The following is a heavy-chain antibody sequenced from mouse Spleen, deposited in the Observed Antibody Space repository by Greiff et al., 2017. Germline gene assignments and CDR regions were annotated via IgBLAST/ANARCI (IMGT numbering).Heavy chain of an antibody. CDR1: GYTFTSYG. Sequence: QVQLQQSGAELARPGASVKLSCKASGYTFTSYGISWVKQRTGQGLEWIGEIYPRSGNTYYNEKFKGKATLTADKSSSTAYMELRSLTSEDSAVYFCARYPYSNYAVDYWGQGTTLTVSS. J-gene: IGHJ2*01. D-gene: IGHD2-5*01. V-gene: IGHV1-81*01. CDR3: ARYPYSNYAVDY. CDR2: IYPRSGNT.